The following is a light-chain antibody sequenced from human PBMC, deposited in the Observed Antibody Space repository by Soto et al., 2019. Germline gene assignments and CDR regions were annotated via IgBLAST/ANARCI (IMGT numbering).Light chain of an antibody. V-gene: IGLV1-40*01. CDR3: QSHDSSLSAWV. CDR1: SSNIGAGYD. CDR2: GNT. J-gene: IGLJ3*02. Sequence: QSVLTQPPSVSGAPGQRVTISCTGASSNIGAGYDVHWYQHLPGTVPKLLIYGNTNRPSGVPDRFSGSKSGTSASLAITGLQAEDEAEYYCQSHDSSLSAWVFGGGTKVTVL.